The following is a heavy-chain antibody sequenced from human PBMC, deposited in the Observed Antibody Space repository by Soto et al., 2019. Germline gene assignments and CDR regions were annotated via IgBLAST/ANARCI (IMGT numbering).Heavy chain of an antibody. Sequence: GESLKISCAASGFTFSSYAMHWVRQAPGKGLEWVAVISYDGSNKYYADSVKGRFTISRDNSKNTLYLQMNSLRAEDTAVYYCARDGGYDFWSGYYTYFQHWGQGTLVTVSS. V-gene: IGHV3-30*04. CDR2: ISYDGSNK. J-gene: IGHJ1*01. CDR1: GFTFSSYA. CDR3: ARDGGYDFWSGYYTYFQH. D-gene: IGHD3-3*01.